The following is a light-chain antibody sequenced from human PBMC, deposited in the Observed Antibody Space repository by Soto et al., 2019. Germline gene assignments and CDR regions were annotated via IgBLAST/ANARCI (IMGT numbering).Light chain of an antibody. CDR2: DAS. CDR3: QQSNNWPKT. Sequence: ERVMTQSPATLSVSPGETATLSCRASQSVSSSLAWYQQKPGQAPRLLISDASTRAAGLPARFSGSGSGTEFTLTISSLQSEDFAVYFCQQSNNWPKTFGQGTRWIS. V-gene: IGKV3-15*01. J-gene: IGKJ1*01. CDR1: QSVSSS.